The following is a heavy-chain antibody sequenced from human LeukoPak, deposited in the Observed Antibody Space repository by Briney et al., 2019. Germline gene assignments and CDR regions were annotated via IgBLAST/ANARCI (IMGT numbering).Heavy chain of an antibody. Sequence: PSETLSLTRTVSGGSISSSSYYWGWIRQPPGKGLEWIGSIYYSGSTYYNPSLKSRVTISVDTSKNQFSLKLSSVTAADTAVYYCARRSVRPNSPFDYWGQGTLVTVSS. CDR3: ARRSVRPNSPFDY. V-gene: IGHV4-39*01. J-gene: IGHJ4*02. D-gene: IGHD3-10*01. CDR1: GGSISSSSYY. CDR2: IYYSGST.